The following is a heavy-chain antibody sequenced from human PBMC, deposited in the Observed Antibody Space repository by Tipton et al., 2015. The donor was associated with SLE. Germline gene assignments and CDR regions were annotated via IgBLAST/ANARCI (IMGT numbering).Heavy chain of an antibody. J-gene: IGHJ4*02. D-gene: IGHD3-10*01. CDR3: AGGWVRGVEGFDY. Sequence: QSGAEVKKPGASVKVSCKASGGTFSSYAISWVRQAPGQGLERMGGIIPIFGTANYAQKFQGRVTITAGESTGTAYMELSSPRSEDAAVYYCAGGWVRGVEGFDYWVRGPLVTVSS. CDR2: IIPIFGTA. V-gene: IGHV1-69*13. CDR1: GGTFSSYA.